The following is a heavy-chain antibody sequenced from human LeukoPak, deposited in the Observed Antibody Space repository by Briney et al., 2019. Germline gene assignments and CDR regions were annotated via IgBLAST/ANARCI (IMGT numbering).Heavy chain of an antibody. D-gene: IGHD3-10*01. Sequence: PGGSLRLSCAASGFTFSSYAMSWVRQAPGKGLEWVSAISGSGGSTYYADSVKGRFTISRDNSKNTLYLQMNSLRAEDTAVYYCAKGASYYYGSGSYYKYYFDYWGQGTLVIVSS. CDR3: AKGASYYYGSGSYYKYYFDY. CDR1: GFTFSSYA. V-gene: IGHV3-23*01. J-gene: IGHJ4*02. CDR2: ISGSGGST.